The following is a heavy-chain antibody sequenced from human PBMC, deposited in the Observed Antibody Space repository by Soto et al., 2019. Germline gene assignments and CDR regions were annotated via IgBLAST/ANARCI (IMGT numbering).Heavy chain of an antibody. D-gene: IGHD3-16*01. V-gene: IGHV1-8*01. CDR1: GYSFTNND. J-gene: IGHJ5*02. CDR3: ARMATFGSLNWFDP. Sequence: ASVKVSCKASGYSFTNNDVSWVRQATGQGREWMGWMNPGSGDTGYAQKFQGRVTMTRDISIATAYMELSSLRSDDTAIYYCARMATFGSLNWFDPWGQRTLVTVAS. CDR2: MNPGSGDT.